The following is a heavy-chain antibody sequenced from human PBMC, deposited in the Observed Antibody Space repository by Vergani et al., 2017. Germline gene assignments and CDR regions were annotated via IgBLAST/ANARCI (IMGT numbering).Heavy chain of an antibody. J-gene: IGHJ4*02. Sequence: QVQLVESGGGVVQPGRSLRLSCAASGFTFSSYGMHWVRQAPGKGLEWVAFIRYDGSNKYYADSVKGRFTISRDNSKNTLYLQMNSLRAEDTAVYYCARTSGPEWELLDMLDYWGQGTLVTVSS. D-gene: IGHD1-26*01. CDR3: ARTSGPEWELLDMLDY. CDR1: GFTFSSYG. V-gene: IGHV3-33*08. CDR2: IRYDGSNK.